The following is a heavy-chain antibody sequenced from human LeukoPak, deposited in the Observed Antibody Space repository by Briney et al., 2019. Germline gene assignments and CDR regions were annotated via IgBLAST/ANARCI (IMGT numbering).Heavy chain of an antibody. CDR2: IRSKTYGGTP. CDR1: GLTFGDYV. V-gene: IGHV3-49*04. CDR3: GGSNSTSNY. J-gene: IGHJ4*02. Sequence: GGSLRLSCTASGLTFGDYVMGWVRQAPGKGLEWVGFIRSKTYGGTPEYAASVKGRFTISRDDSKGSAYLQMDSLKTEDTAVYYCGGSNSTSNYWGQGTLVTVSS. D-gene: IGHD1-26*01.